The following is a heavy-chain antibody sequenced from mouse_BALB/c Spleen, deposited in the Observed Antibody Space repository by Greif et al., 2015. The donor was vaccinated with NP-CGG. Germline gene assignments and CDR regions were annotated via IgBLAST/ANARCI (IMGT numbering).Heavy chain of an antibody. Sequence: EVKLMESGPELVKPGASVKMSCKASGYTFTSYIMHWVKQKPGQGLEWIGYINPYNDGTKYNEKFKGKATLTSDKSSSTAYMELSSLTSEDSAVYYCARGRDYWGQGTTLTVSS. CDR1: GYTFTSYI. CDR2: INPYNDGT. V-gene: IGHV1-14*01. J-gene: IGHJ2*01. CDR3: ARGRDY.